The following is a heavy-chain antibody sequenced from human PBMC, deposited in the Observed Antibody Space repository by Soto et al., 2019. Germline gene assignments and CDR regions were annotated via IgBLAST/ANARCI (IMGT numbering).Heavy chain of an antibody. Sequence: QVQVVESGGGVVQPGRSLRLSCTASGFTFSGHAMHWVRQPPGKGLEWVAQIWYDGSNKYYADSVKGRFTISRDNSKTTLYVQMDSLRVEDTAVYYCARDGQSLAPYALDVWGQGTSVTVS. V-gene: IGHV3-33*01. CDR1: GFTFSGHA. CDR2: IWYDGSNK. CDR3: ARDGQSLAPYALDV. J-gene: IGHJ6*02. D-gene: IGHD6-19*01.